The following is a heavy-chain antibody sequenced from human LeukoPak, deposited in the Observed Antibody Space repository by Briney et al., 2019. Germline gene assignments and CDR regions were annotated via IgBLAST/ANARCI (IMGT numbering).Heavy chain of an antibody. CDR1: GGSISSGGYY. D-gene: IGHD5-18*01. CDR3: ARECRDTENCYYYGMDV. J-gene: IGHJ6*02. CDR2: IYHSGST. Sequence: SETLSLTCTVSGGSISSGGYYWSWIRQPPGKGLEWIGYIYHSGSTYYNPSLKSRVTISVDKSKNQFSLKLSSVTAADTAVYYCARECRDTENCYYYGMDVWGQGTTVTVSS. V-gene: IGHV4-30-2*01.